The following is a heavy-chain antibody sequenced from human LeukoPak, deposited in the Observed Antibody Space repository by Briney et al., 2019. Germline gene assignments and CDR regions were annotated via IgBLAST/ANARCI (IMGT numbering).Heavy chain of an antibody. CDR3: ARVRLGTTSWFDP. D-gene: IGHD4-11*01. CDR1: GFTFGSYN. Sequence: GGSLRLSCAASGFTFGSYNMNWVRQAPGKGLEWVSYISSSSSTMYYADSVRGRFTISRDNAKNSLYLQMNSLRDEDTAVYYCARVRLGTTSWFDPWGQGTLVTVSS. V-gene: IGHV3-48*02. J-gene: IGHJ5*02. CDR2: ISSSSSTM.